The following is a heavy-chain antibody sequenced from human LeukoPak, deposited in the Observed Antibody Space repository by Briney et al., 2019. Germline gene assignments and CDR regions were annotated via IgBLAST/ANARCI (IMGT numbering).Heavy chain of an antibody. CDR1: GDSVSSHDAA. Sequence: SQTLSLTCAISGDSVSSHDAAWNWIRQSPSRGLEWLGRTYYRSGWYSDYAVSVKSRITINADTPKNQFSLHLNSVTPEGTAMYYRTRASHRAFDIWGQGTMVTVSS. CDR3: TRASHRAFDI. V-gene: IGHV6-1*01. CDR2: TYYRSGWYS. J-gene: IGHJ3*02.